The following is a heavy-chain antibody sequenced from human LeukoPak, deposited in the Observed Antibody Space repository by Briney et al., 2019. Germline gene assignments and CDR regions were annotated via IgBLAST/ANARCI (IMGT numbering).Heavy chain of an antibody. D-gene: IGHD5-18*01. CDR2: IYYSGST. J-gene: IGHJ2*01. CDR3: ATRGGYSYGLSLQYFDL. CDR1: GGSISSGDYY. V-gene: IGHV4-30-4*01. Sequence: SQTLSLTCTVSGGSISSGDYYWSWLRQPPGTGLEWIGYIYYSGSTYYNPSLKSRVTIPVDTSKNQFSLKLSSVTAADTAVYYCATRGGYSYGLSLQYFDLWGRGTLVTVSS.